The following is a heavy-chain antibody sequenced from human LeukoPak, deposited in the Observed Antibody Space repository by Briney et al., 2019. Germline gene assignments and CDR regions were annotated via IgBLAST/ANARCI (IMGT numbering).Heavy chain of an antibody. V-gene: IGHV4-59*01. D-gene: IGHD6-6*01. CDR2: IYYSGST. CDR1: GGSIRNYY. CDR3: AREGVAARPGVFDY. J-gene: IGHJ4*02. Sequence: SETLSLTCTVSGGSIRNYYWSWIRQPPGKGLEWIGYIYYSGSTNYNPSLKSRVTISVDTSKNQFSLKLSSVAAADTAVYYCAREGVAARPGVFDYWGQGTLVTVSS.